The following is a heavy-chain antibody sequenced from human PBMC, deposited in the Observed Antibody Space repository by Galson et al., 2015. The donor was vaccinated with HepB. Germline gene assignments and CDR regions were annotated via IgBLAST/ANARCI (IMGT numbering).Heavy chain of an antibody. D-gene: IGHD5-18*01. V-gene: IGHV3-23*01. CDR3: AKRGYSYGYSTGFDY. CDR1: GFTFSSYA. CDR2: ISGSGGST. Sequence: SLRLSCAASGFTFSSYAMSWVRQAPGKGLEWVSAISGSGGSTYYADSVKGRFTISRDNSKNTLYLQMNSLRAEDTAVYYCAKRGYSYGYSTGFDYWGQGTLVTVSS. J-gene: IGHJ4*02.